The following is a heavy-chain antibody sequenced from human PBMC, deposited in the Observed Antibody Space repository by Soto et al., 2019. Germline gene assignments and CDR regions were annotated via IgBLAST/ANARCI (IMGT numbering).Heavy chain of an antibody. Sequence: SETLSLTCTVSGGSISSGGYYWSWICQHPGKGLEWIGYIYYSGSTYYNPSLKSRVTISVDTSKNQFSLKLSSVTAADTAVYYCARESSRTYYDFWSGLPPVWGKGTTVTVSS. CDR3: ARESSRTYYDFWSGLPPV. CDR1: GGSISSGGYY. CDR2: IYYSGST. D-gene: IGHD3-3*01. J-gene: IGHJ6*04. V-gene: IGHV4-31*03.